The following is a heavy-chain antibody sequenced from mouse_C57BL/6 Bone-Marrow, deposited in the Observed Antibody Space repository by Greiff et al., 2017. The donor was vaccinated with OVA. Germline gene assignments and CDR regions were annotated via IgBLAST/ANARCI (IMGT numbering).Heavy chain of an antibody. Sequence: EVKLVESGGDLVKPGGSLKLSCAASGFTFSSYGMSWVRQTPDKRLEWVATISSGGSYTYYPDSVKGRFTISRDNAKNTLYLQMSSLKSEDTAMYYCARQGLGGYWGQGTTLTVSS. D-gene: IGHD4-1*01. CDR2: ISSGGSYT. V-gene: IGHV5-6*01. CDR3: ARQGLGGY. CDR1: GFTFSSYG. J-gene: IGHJ2*01.